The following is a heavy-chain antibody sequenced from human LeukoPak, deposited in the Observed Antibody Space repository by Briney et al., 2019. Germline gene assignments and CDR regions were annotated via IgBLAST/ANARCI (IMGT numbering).Heavy chain of an antibody. D-gene: IGHD3-22*01. CDR1: GFTFSSYG. J-gene: IGHJ6*02. V-gene: IGHV3-30*18. Sequence: PGRSLRLSRAASGFTFSSYGMHWVRQAPGKGLEWVAVISYDGSNKYYADSVKGRFTISRDNSKNTLYLQMNSLRAEDTAVYYCAKIGIDSSGYYLPTVYYYGMDVWGQGTTVTVSS. CDR3: AKIGIDSSGYYLPTVYYYGMDV. CDR2: ISYDGSNK.